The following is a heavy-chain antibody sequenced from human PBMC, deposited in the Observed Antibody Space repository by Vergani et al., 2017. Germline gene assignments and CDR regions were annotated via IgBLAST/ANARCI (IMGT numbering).Heavy chain of an antibody. J-gene: IGHJ4*02. CDR2: IIPIFGTA. Sequence: QVQLVQSGAEVKKPGSSVKVSCKASGGTFSSYAISWVRQAPGQGLEWMGGIIPIFGTANYAQKFQGRVTITADESTSTAYMELSSLRSEDTAVYYCARDPWLSCSSTSCYGGDVDYWGQGTLVTVSS. V-gene: IGHV1-69*01. D-gene: IGHD2-2*01. CDR1: GGTFSSYA. CDR3: ARDPWLSCSSTSCYGGDVDY.